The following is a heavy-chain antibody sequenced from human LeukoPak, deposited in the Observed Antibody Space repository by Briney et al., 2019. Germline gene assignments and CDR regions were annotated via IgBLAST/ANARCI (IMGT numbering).Heavy chain of an antibody. CDR2: IYYSGST. Sequence: SETLSLTCTVSGGSISSYYWSWIRQPPGKGLEWIGYIYYSGSTNYNPSLKSRVTISVDTSKNQFSLKLSSVTAADTAVYYCASLLLSSFAFDIWGQGTMVTVSS. CDR3: ASLLLSSFAFDI. D-gene: IGHD2-2*01. CDR1: GGSISSYY. V-gene: IGHV4-59*01. J-gene: IGHJ3*02.